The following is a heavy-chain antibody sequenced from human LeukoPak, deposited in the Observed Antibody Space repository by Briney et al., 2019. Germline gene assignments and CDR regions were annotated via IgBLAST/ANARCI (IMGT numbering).Heavy chain of an antibody. V-gene: IGHV3-23*01. D-gene: IGHD3-22*01. J-gene: IGHJ4*02. CDR3: AKDGTYYYDSSGYLNPVPVHY. Sequence: PGGSLRLSCAASGFTFSSYAMSWVRQAPGKGLEWVSAISGSGGSTYYADSVKGWFTISRDNSKNTLYLQMNSLRAEDTAVYYCAKDGTYYYDSSGYLNPVPVHYWGQGTLVTVSS. CDR2: ISGSGGST. CDR1: GFTFSSYA.